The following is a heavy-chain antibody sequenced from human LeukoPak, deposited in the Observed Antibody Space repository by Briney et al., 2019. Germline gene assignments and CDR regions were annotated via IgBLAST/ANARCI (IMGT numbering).Heavy chain of an antibody. CDR2: IYPGDSDT. Sequence: GESLKIPCKGSGYIFTSYWISWVRQMPGKGLEWMGIIYPGDSDTRYSPSFQVQVTISADKSISTAYLQWSSLKASDTAMYYCARRVATIVLDYWGQRTLVTVSS. V-gene: IGHV5-51*01. CDR3: ARRVATIVLDY. J-gene: IGHJ4*02. CDR1: GYIFTSYW. D-gene: IGHD5-12*01.